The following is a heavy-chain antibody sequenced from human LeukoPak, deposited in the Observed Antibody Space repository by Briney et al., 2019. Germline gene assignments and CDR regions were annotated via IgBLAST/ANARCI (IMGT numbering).Heavy chain of an antibody. CDR2: FCISGTI. CDR1: GFTLNTYH. CDR3: TGYGVYPY. D-gene: IGHD4-17*01. V-gene: IGHV3-48*01. Sequence: GGSLRLSCAASGFTLNTYHMHWVRQAPGEGPEWIAYFCISGTIYYADSVRGRFTISRDNAKNSLFLQMNSLRVDDTAIYYCTGYGVYPYWGQGTPVTVSS. J-gene: IGHJ4*02.